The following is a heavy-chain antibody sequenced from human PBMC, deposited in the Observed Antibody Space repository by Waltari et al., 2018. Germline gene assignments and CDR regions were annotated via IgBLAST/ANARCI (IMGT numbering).Heavy chain of an antibody. V-gene: IGHV3-23*01. D-gene: IGHD2-21*02. CDR3: AKGRWIVVVTET. CDR1: GFTFSSYA. CDR2: ISGSGGST. Sequence: EVQLLESGGGLVQPGGSLRLSCAASGFTFSSYAWRWVRQAPGKGLEWVSAISGSGGSTYYADSVKGRFTISRDNSKNTLYLQMNSLRAEDTAVYYCAKGRWIVVVTETWGQGTLVTVSS. J-gene: IGHJ5*02.